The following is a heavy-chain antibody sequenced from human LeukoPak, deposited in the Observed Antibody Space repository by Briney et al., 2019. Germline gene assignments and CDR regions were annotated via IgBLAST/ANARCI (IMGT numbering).Heavy chain of an antibody. J-gene: IGHJ4*02. CDR3: ARGYGSGSYYNPVGY. CDR1: GFPFSSYA. V-gene: IGHV3-30*04. CDR2: ISYDGSNK. D-gene: IGHD3-10*01. Sequence: GGSLRLSCAASGFPFSSYAMHWVRQAPGKGLEWVAVISYDGSNKYYADSVKGRFTISRDNSKNTLYLQMNSLRAEDTAVYYCARGYGSGSYYNPVGYWGQGTLVTVSS.